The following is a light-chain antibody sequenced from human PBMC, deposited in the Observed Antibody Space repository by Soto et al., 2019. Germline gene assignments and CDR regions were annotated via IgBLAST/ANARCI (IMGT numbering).Light chain of an antibody. V-gene: IGKV3-20*01. J-gene: IGKJ2*01. CDR3: QVYCNSPMYT. Sequence: EIVLTQSPGTLSLSPGERATFSCRASQSVSNSSLAWSHQKPGQAPRLLLFAASRRATGIPETFSGSGSGTDFTLTISSLEPADFAVYYCQVYCNSPMYTFGQGTRLE. CDR2: AAS. CDR1: QSVSNSS.